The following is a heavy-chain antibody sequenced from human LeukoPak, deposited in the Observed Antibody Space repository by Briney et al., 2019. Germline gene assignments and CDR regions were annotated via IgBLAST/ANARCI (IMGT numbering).Heavy chain of an antibody. J-gene: IGHJ5*02. V-gene: IGHV3-48*01. CDR2: ISSSSSTI. CDR3: ARAPGGTWYRNWFAP. CDR1: GFTFRSYS. D-gene: IGHD6-13*01. Sequence: PGGSLRLSCAASGFTFRSYSMNWVRQAPGKGLEWVSYISSSSSTIYYADSVKGRFTISRDNAKNSLYLQMNSLRAEDTALYFCARAPGGTWYRNWFAPWGQGTLVTVSS.